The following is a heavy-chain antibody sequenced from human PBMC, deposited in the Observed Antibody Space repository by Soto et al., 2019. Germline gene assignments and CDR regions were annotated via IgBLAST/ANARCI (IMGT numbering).Heavy chain of an antibody. D-gene: IGHD3-22*01. Sequence: ASVKVSCKASGGTSSSYAISWVRQAPGQGLEWMGGIIPIFGTANYAQKFQGRVTITADESTSTAYMELSSLRSEDTAVYYCARQNTYYYDSSGPFVSAFDIWGQGTMVTVSS. J-gene: IGHJ3*02. CDR2: IIPIFGTA. CDR3: ARQNTYYYDSSGPFVSAFDI. CDR1: GGTSSSYA. V-gene: IGHV1-69*13.